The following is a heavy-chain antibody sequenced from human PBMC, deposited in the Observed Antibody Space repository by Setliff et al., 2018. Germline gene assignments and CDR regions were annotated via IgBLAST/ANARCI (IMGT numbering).Heavy chain of an antibody. V-gene: IGHV4-39*01. CDR3: ATTTLGRYCSGGNCYFGY. D-gene: IGHD2-15*01. CDR2: INYSGST. Sequence: SETLSLTCSVLGDSLSSGTQYWAWIRQPPGKGLEWIGNINYSGSTYYNPSLKSRVTMSVDASKNQVSLKVTSVTAEDTAVYYCATTTLGRYCSGGNCYFGYWGQGTLVTVSS. J-gene: IGHJ4*02. CDR1: GDSLSSGTQY.